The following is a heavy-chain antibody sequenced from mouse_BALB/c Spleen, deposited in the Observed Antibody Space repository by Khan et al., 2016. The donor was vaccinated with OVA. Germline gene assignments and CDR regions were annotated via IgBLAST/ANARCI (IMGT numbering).Heavy chain of an antibody. D-gene: IGHD1-1*01. CDR2: IWSDGST. CDR1: GFSLTNYG. CDR3: ARQHYDHYYVMDY. V-gene: IGHV2-6-1*01. Sequence: QVQLKESGPGLVAPSQSLSITCTISGFSLTNYGVHWVRQPPGKGLEWLVVIWSDGSTTYDSALKSRLTISKDNSKSQVFLKMDSLQTDDTAMDYCARQHYDHYYVMDYWGQGTSVTVSS. J-gene: IGHJ4*01.